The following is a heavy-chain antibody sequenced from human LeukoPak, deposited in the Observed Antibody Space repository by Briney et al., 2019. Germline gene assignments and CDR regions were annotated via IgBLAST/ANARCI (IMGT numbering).Heavy chain of an antibody. CDR3: ARHAGADSSWYYFDY. Sequence: SETLSLTCTVSGGSISSGSYYWSWIRQPAGKGLEWIGRIYTSGSTNYNPSLKSRVTISVDTSKDQFSLKLRSVTAADTAVYYCARHAGADSSWYYFDYWGQGTLVAVSS. J-gene: IGHJ4*02. CDR2: IYTSGST. D-gene: IGHD6-13*01. V-gene: IGHV4-61*02. CDR1: GGSISSGSYY.